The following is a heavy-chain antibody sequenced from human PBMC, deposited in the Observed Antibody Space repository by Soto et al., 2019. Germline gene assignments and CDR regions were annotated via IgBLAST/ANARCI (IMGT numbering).Heavy chain of an antibody. J-gene: IGHJ6*02. CDR3: ARRVVPASKDYYYGMDV. D-gene: IGHD2-2*01. V-gene: IGHV6-1*01. CDR2: TYYRSKWYN. Sequence: SQTLSLPCAISGDSVSSNSASWNWIRQSPSRGLEWLGRTYYRSKWYNDYAVSVKSRITINPDTSKNQFSLQLNSVTPEDTAVYYCARRVVPASKDYYYGMDVWGQGTTVTVYS. CDR1: GDSVSSNSAS.